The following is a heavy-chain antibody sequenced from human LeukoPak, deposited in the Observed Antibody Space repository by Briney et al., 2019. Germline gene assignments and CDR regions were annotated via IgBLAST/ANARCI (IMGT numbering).Heavy chain of an antibody. CDR1: GYSFTSYW. CDR2: IDPSDSYT. V-gene: IGHV5-10-1*01. J-gene: IGHJ3*01. D-gene: IGHD3-9*01. Sequence: GESLKISCKGSGYSFTSYWISWVRQMPGKGLEWMGRIDPSDSYTNYSPSFQGHVTISADKSIGTAYLQWSSLKASDTAMYYCARVYDILTGYYDWGQGTMVTVSS. CDR3: ARVYDILTGYYD.